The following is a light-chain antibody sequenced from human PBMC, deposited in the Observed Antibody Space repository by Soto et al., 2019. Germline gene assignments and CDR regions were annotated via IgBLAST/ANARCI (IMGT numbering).Light chain of an antibody. CDR1: QSINIY. V-gene: IGKV1-39*01. Sequence: DIQMTQSPSSLSASVGDRVTITCRTSQSINIYLNWYQQKVEEPPRLLIFGASNLQSGVPSRFSGSGVGTHFTLTISSLQAEDFATYYCQQGYTKSPLTFAGGTKVDIK. CDR3: QQGYTKSPLT. J-gene: IGKJ4*01. CDR2: GAS.